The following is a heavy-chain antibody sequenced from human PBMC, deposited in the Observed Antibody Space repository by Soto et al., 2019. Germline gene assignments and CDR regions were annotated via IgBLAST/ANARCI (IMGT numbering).Heavy chain of an antibody. J-gene: IGHJ4*02. CDR1: GFAFSRYA. CDR2: ISGSSGGT. D-gene: IGHD1-26*01. V-gene: IGHV3-23*01. Sequence: HPGGSLRLSCATSGFAFSRYARNWFRQAPGKGLEWVSSISGSSGGTYYADSVKGRFTISRDNSMNTLYLQMNSLKAEDTAVYYCAKEGLVGATAAYFDYWAQGT. CDR3: AKEGLVGATAAYFDY.